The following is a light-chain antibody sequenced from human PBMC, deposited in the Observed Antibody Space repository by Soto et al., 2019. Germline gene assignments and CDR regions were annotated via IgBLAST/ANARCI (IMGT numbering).Light chain of an antibody. V-gene: IGLV8-61*01. CDR1: SGSVSTRYY. J-gene: IGLJ3*02. Sequence: QTVVTQEPSFSVSPGGTVTLTCGVSSGSVSTRYYPSWYQQTPGQAPRTLIYSTSTRSSGVPDRFSGSIVGNKAALTISGAQSYDESDYYCALYMGSGIWVFGGGTKLTVL. CDR3: ALYMGSGIWV. CDR2: STS.